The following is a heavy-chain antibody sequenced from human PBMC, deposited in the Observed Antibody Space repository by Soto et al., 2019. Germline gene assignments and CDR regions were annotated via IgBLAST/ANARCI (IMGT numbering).Heavy chain of an antibody. CDR2: IDPSDSYT. D-gene: IGHD6-13*01. V-gene: IGHV5-10-1*01. CDR3: ASNFYPPYSSSWYYYYGMDV. Sequence: GESLKISCKGSGYSFTSYWISWVRQMPGKGLEWMGRIDPSDSYTNYSPSFQGHVTISADKSISTAYLQWSSLKASDTAMYYCASNFYPPYSSSWYYYYGMDVWGQGTTVPVS. CDR1: GYSFTSYW. J-gene: IGHJ6*02.